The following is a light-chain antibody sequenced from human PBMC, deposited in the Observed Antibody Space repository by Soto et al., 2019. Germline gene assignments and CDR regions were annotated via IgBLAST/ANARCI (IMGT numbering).Light chain of an antibody. CDR2: EVS. Sequence: QSALTQPASVSESPGQSITISCTGTSSDVGGYNYVSWYQQHPGKAPKIMIYEVSNRPSGVSNRFSGSKSGNTATLTISGLQAEDEADYYCSSYTSSSTVVFGGGTKLTV. V-gene: IGLV2-14*01. CDR3: SSYTSSSTVV. CDR1: SSDVGGYNY. J-gene: IGLJ2*01.